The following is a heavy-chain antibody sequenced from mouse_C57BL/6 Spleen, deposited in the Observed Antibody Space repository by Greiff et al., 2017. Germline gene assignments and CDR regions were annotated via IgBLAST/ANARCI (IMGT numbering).Heavy chain of an antibody. D-gene: IGHD2-2*01. CDR1: GYTFTDYY. J-gene: IGHJ2*01. Sequence: EVQLQQSGPELVKPGASVKISCKASGYTFTDYYMNWVKQSHGKSLEWIGDINPYNGGTSYNQKFKGKATLTVDKSSSTAYMELNSLTSEDSAVYYCARSMGLNYFDYWGQGTTLTVSS. V-gene: IGHV1-26*01. CDR2: INPYNGGT. CDR3: ARSMGLNYFDY.